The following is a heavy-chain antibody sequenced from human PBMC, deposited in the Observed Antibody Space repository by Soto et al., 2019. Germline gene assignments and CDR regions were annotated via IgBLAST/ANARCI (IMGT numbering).Heavy chain of an antibody. CDR2: ISGGGGSI. CDR3: VRDDQWAVDV. CDR1: GFNFRNYA. V-gene: IGHV3-48*02. D-gene: IGHD6-19*01. J-gene: IGHJ3*01. Sequence: EVQLVESGGGLIQPRRSLRISCAASGFNFRNYAMNWVRQAPGKGLEWISYISGGGGSIFYADSVKGRFTISRDDVQNSLYLQMNTLREEDTALYSCVRDDQWAVDVWGQGTMVIVSS.